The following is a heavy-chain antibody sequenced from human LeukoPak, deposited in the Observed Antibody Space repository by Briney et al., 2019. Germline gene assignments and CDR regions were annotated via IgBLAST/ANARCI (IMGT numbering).Heavy chain of an antibody. CDR3: ARVEETGYYFGY. CDR1: GGSISSYY. J-gene: IGHJ4*02. V-gene: IGHV4-59*01. Sequence: TSETLSLTCTVSGGSISSYYWSWIRQPPGKGLEWIGYIYYSGSTNYNPSLKSRVTILVDTSKNQFSLKLSSVTAADAAVYYCARVEETGYYFGYWGQGTLVTVSS. CDR2: IYYSGST. D-gene: IGHD3-10*01.